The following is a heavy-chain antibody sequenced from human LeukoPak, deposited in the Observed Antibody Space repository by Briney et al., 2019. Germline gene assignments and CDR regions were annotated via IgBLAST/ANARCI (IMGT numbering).Heavy chain of an antibody. V-gene: IGHV3-30*02. J-gene: IGHJ4*02. CDR1: GFTFSSYG. Sequence: GGSLRLSCAASGFTFSSYGMHWVRQAPGKGLEWVAFIRYDGSNKYYADSVKGRFTISGDNSKNTLYLQMNSLRAEDTAVYYCARSASPRAAGGDYWGQGTLVTVSS. D-gene: IGHD6-13*01. CDR2: IRYDGSNK. CDR3: ARSASPRAAGGDY.